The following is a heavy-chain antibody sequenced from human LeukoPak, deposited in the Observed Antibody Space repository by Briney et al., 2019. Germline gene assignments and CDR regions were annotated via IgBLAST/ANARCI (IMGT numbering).Heavy chain of an antibody. CDR1: GYNFSNYW. J-gene: IGHJ4*02. CDR3: ARGLEWLLAVYFDY. CDR2: IHPDDSDT. Sequence: GESLKISCQGSGYNFSNYWIGWARQMPGKGLEWMGIIHPDDSDTRYSPSFQGQVTISADKSISTAYLQWSSLKASDTAMYYCARGLEWLLAVYFDYWGQGTLVTVSS. D-gene: IGHD3-3*01. V-gene: IGHV5-51*01.